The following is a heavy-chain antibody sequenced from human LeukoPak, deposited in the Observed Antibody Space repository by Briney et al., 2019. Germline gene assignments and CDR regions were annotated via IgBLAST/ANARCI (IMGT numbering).Heavy chain of an antibody. D-gene: IGHD3-9*01. CDR1: GFTFSSYS. V-gene: IGHV3-21*01. CDR2: ISSSSSYI. J-gene: IGHJ4*02. Sequence: GGSLRLSCAASGFTFSSYSMNWVRQAPGKGLEWVSSISSSSSYIYYADSVKGRFTISRDNAMNSLYLQMNSLRAEDTAVYYCASPLRGYYDIWAGSAYWGQGTLVTVSS. CDR3: ASPLRGYYDIWAGSAY.